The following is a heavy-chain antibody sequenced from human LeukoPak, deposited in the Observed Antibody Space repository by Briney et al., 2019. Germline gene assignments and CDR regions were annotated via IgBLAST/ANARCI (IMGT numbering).Heavy chain of an antibody. CDR3: ACIAAAGFDY. V-gene: IGHV3-7*01. CDR1: GFTFSSCW. D-gene: IGHD6-13*01. CDR2: IKQDGSEK. Sequence: GGSLRLSCAASGFTFSSCWMSWVRQAPGKGLEWVANIKQDGSEKYYVDSVKGRFTISRDNAKNSLYLQMNSLRAEDTAVYYCACIAAAGFDYWGQGTLVTVSS. J-gene: IGHJ4*02.